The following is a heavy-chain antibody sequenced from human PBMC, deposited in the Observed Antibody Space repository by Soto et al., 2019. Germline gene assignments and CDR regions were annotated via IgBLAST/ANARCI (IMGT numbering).Heavy chain of an antibody. J-gene: IGHJ1*01. CDR2: IKSKTNGGTT. V-gene: IGHV3-15*05. CDR3: TTDDPLNKN. CDR1: GFTFTNAW. Sequence: GGSLRLSCAASGFTFTNAWMSWVRQAPGKGLEWVGRIKSKTNGGTTDYAAPVKGRFAISRDDSRYTVYLQMNSLRTEDTAVYYCTTDDPLNKNWVQGTLVTVSS.